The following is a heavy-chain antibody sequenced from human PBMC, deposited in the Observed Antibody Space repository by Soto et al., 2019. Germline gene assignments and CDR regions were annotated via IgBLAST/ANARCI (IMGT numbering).Heavy chain of an antibody. J-gene: IGHJ6*02. V-gene: IGHV4-34*01. Sequence: SETLSLTCAVYGGSFSGYYWSWIRQPPGKGLEWIGEINHSGSTNYNPSLKSRVTISVDTSKNQFSLKLSSVTAADTAVYYCARPPHLGVEWLFPYHQYRLDVPGQGTTDTGS. CDR3: ARPPHLGVEWLFPYHQYRLDV. CDR2: INHSGST. D-gene: IGHD3-3*01. CDR1: GGSFSGYY.